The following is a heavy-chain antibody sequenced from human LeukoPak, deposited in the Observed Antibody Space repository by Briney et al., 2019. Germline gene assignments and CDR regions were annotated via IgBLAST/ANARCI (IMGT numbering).Heavy chain of an antibody. CDR2: IIPIFGTA. Sequence: ASVKVSFKASGGTFSSYAISWVRQAPGQGLEWMGGIIPIFGTANYAQKFQGRVTITTDESTSTAYMELSSLRSEDTAVYYCARGLRDYDFWSGTWFDPWGQGTLVTVSS. J-gene: IGHJ5*02. D-gene: IGHD3-3*01. V-gene: IGHV1-69*05. CDR1: GGTFSSYA. CDR3: ARGLRDYDFWSGTWFDP.